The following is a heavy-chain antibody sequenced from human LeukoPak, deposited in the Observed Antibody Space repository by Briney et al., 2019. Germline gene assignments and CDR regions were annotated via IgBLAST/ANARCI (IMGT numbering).Heavy chain of an antibody. D-gene: IGHD2-15*01. CDR2: ISGSGGST. CDR3: ATPEGPARSYYYYMDV. Sequence: GGSPRLSCAASGFTFSSYAMSWVRQAPGKGLEWVSAISGSGGSTYYADSVKGRFTISRDNSKNTLYLQMNSLRAEDTAVYYCATPEGPARSYYYYMDVWGKGTTVTVSS. V-gene: IGHV3-23*01. J-gene: IGHJ6*03. CDR1: GFTFSSYA.